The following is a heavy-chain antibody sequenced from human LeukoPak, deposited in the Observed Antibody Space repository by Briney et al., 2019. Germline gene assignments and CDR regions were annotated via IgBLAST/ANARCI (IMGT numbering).Heavy chain of an antibody. CDR1: GFTFSSYW. Sequence: GGSLRLSCAASGFTFSSYWMSWVRQAPGEGLEWVANIKQDGSEKYYVDSVKGRFTISRDNAKNSLYLQMNSLRAEDTAVYCCAREGYSSGVFYFDYWGQGTLVTVSS. D-gene: IGHD6-19*01. CDR2: IKQDGSEK. V-gene: IGHV3-7*01. CDR3: AREGYSSGVFYFDY. J-gene: IGHJ4*02.